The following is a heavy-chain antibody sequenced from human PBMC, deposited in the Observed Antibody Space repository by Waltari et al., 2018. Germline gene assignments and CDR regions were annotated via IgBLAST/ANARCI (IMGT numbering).Heavy chain of an antibody. Sequence: EIQLVQSGGGLVQPGGSLRLSCAASGVNIDDYSLNWVRQAPGKGLEWVSYITGTSRTKFYADSVRGRFTISRDNAKNSLYLQMNSLRADDTAVYFCARPVRISGNYGLDVWGQGTTVIVSS. CDR3: ARPVRISGNYGLDV. CDR2: ITGTSRTK. CDR1: GVNIDDYS. V-gene: IGHV3-48*01. J-gene: IGHJ6*02.